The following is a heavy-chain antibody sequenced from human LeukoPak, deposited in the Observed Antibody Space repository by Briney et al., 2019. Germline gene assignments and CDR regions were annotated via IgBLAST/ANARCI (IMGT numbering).Heavy chain of an antibody. V-gene: IGHV3-49*03. CDR3: TRSRLYGSGSYLSGRDY. D-gene: IGHD3-10*01. J-gene: IGHJ4*02. CDR1: GFTFGDYA. Sequence: GRSLRLSCTASGFTFGDYAMSWFRQAPGKGLEWVGFIRSKAYGGTTEYAASVKGRFTISRDDSKIIAYLQMNSLKTEDTAVYYCTRSRLYGSGSYLSGRDYWGQGTLVTVSS. CDR2: IRSKAYGGTT.